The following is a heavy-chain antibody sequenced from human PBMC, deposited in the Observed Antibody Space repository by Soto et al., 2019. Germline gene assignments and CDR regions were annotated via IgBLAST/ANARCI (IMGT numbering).Heavy chain of an antibody. CDR3: ASVTRTCISTSCYRYYYGMDV. CDR1: GVSIGSSSFY. V-gene: IGHV4-39*07. Sequence: SETLSLTCTVSGVSIGSSSFYWGWIRQPPGKGLEWIGSIYNSGSTYYSPSLQSRVTISADTSKNQFSLKLSSVTAADTAVYYCASVTRTCISTSCYRYYYGMDVWGQGTTVTVSS. J-gene: IGHJ6*02. CDR2: IYNSGST. D-gene: IGHD2-2*02.